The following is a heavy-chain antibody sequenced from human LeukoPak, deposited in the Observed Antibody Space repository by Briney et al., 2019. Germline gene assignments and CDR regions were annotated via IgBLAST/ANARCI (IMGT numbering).Heavy chain of an antibody. CDR1: GGTFSSYA. CDR2: IIPIFGTA. Sequence: SVKVSCKASGGTFSSYAISWVRQAPGQGLEWMGGIIPIFGTANYAQKFQGRVTITTDESTSTAYMELSSLRSEDTAVYYCARAEYYYDNSGCFDYWGQGTLVTVSS. J-gene: IGHJ4*02. D-gene: IGHD3-22*01. V-gene: IGHV1-69*05. CDR3: ARAEYYYDNSGCFDY.